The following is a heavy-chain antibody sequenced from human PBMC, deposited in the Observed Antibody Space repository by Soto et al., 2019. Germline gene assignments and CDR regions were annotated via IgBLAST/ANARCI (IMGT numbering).Heavy chain of an antibody. CDR1: GFTFSDYI. Sequence: EVQLVESGGGLVKPGGSLRLSCAASGFTFSDYIINWVRQAPGKGLEWVSSISSSSSYIYYGNSMKGRFTISRDNAKNSVFLQMNSLRAGDTAVYYCASRGVNDYSDDSAPGPMDVWGQGSTVTVSS. CDR2: ISSSSSYI. J-gene: IGHJ6*02. V-gene: IGHV3-21*01. CDR3: ASRGVNDYSDDSAPGPMDV. D-gene: IGHD4-17*01.